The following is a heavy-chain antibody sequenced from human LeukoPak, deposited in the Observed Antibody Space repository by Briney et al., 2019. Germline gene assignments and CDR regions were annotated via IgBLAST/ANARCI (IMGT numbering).Heavy chain of an antibody. CDR1: GGSISSSRYY. D-gene: IGHD5-24*01. V-gene: IGHV4-39*01. CDR2: IYYSGGT. Sequence: PSETPSLTCTISGGSISSSRYYWGWIRQPPGKGLEWIGSIYYSGGTYYNPSLKSRVTILLDTSRNQFSLKLSSVSAADTAVYYCARRRVMATIRYFDLWGRGTLVTVSS. J-gene: IGHJ2*01. CDR3: ARRRVMATIRYFDL.